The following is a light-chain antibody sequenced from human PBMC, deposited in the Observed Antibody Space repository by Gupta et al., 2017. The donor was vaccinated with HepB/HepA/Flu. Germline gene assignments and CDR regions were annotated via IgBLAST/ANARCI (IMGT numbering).Light chain of an antibody. Sequence: DIVMTQSPDSLAVSLGQRATINCKSSQSVLYSSNNKNYLAWYQQKPGQPPKLLIYWASTRESGVPDRFSGSGSGTYFSLPIISLQAEDVAVYFCQQYYSTPLTFGGGTKVEIK. V-gene: IGKV4-1*01. CDR3: QQYYSTPLT. CDR2: WAS. CDR1: QSVLYSSNNKNY. J-gene: IGKJ4*01.